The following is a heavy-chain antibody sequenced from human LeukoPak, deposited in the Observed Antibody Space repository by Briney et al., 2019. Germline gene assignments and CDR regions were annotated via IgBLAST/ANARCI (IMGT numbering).Heavy chain of an antibody. CDR2: INPDNRYI. D-gene: IGHD3-3*01. CDR3: AKGSIFGVFAASDY. Sequence: AEGSLRLSCAASGFTFSSYTMTWVRQAPGKGPEWVSSINPDNRYIYYADSVKGRFTISRDNARNSLYLQMNSLRAEDTAIYYCAKGSIFGVFAASDYWGQGTLVTVSS. J-gene: IGHJ4*02. V-gene: IGHV3-21*04. CDR1: GFTFSSYT.